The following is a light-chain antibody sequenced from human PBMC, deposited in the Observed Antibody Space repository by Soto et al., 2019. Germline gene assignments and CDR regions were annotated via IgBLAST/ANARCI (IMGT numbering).Light chain of an antibody. J-gene: IGKJ1*01. CDR2: GAS. CDR3: QQYNKWTRT. Sequence: EIVMTQSPATLSVSPGDRATISCRASESVSATLAWYQQKPGQAPSLLIIGASTRATGIPARFRGSGSWTEFTLTTRSLQSEDFAVSYCQQYNKWTRTYGQRTTVDIX. V-gene: IGKV3-15*01. CDR1: ESVSAT.